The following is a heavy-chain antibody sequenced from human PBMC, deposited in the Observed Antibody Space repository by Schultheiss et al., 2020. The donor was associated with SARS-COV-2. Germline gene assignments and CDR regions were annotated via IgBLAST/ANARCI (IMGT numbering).Heavy chain of an antibody. V-gene: IGHV3-11*04. CDR3: ARDRYASSGWYFDY. Sequence: LSLTCTVSGGSISSGGYYWSWIRQHPGKGLEWVSYISSSGSTIYYADSVKGRFTISRDNSKNTLYLQMNSLRAEDTAVYYCARDRYASSGWYFDYWGQGTLVTVSS. CDR1: GGSISSGGYY. J-gene: IGHJ4*02. CDR2: ISSSGSTI. D-gene: IGHD6-19*01.